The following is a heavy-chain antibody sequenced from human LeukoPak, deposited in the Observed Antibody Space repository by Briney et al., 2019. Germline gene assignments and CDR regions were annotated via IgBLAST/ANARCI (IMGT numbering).Heavy chain of an antibody. D-gene: IGHD3-3*01. Sequence: ASVKVSCKASGYTFTGYYMHWVRQAPGQGLEWMGWINPNSGGTNYPQKFQGRVTMTRDTSISTAYMELSRLRSDDTAVYYCARAGHYDFWSGLKDYWGQGTLVTVSS. CDR2: INPNSGGT. CDR1: GYTFTGYY. V-gene: IGHV1-2*02. CDR3: ARAGHYDFWSGLKDY. J-gene: IGHJ4*02.